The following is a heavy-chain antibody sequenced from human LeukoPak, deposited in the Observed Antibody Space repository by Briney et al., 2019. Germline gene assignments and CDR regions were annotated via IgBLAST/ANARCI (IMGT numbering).Heavy chain of an antibody. CDR3: ARDLGVVTEGWFDP. CDR1: GYTFTSYG. CDR2: ISAYNGNT. J-gene: IGHJ5*02. V-gene: IGHV1-18*01. D-gene: IGHD2-15*01. Sequence: ASVKVSCKASGYTFTSYGISWVRQAPGQGLEWMGWISAYNGNTNYAQKLQGRLTMTTDTSTSTAYMELRSLRSDDTAVYYCARDLGVVTEGWFDPWGQGTLVTVSS.